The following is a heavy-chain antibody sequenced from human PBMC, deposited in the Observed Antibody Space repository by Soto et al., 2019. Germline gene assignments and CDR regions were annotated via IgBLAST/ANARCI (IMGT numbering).Heavy chain of an antibody. CDR1: GGSISSYY. D-gene: IGHD3-16*01. V-gene: IGHV4-59*08. Sequence: SETLSLTCTVSGGSISSYYWSWIRQPPGKGLEWIGYIYYSGSTNYNPSLKSRVTISVDTSKNQFSLKLSSVTAADTAVYYCARHFAPAYVAFDICGQGTMFTVSS. CDR2: IYYSGST. CDR3: ARHFAPAYVAFDI. J-gene: IGHJ3*02.